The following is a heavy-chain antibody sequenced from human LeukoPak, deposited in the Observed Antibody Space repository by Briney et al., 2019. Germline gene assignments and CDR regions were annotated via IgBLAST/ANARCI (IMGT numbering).Heavy chain of an antibody. Sequence: PGGSLRLSCAASGFTFSSYAMSWVRQAPGKGLEWVSAISGSGGSTYYADSVKGRFTISRDNAKNSLYLQMNSLRAEDTAVYYCARGVTYYYDSAVGYWGQGTLVTVSS. CDR2: ISGSGGST. J-gene: IGHJ4*02. D-gene: IGHD3-22*01. V-gene: IGHV3-23*01. CDR3: ARGVTYYYDSAVGY. CDR1: GFTFSSYA.